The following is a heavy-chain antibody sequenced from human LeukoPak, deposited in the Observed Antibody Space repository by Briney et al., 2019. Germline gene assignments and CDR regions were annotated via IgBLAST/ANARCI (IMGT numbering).Heavy chain of an antibody. J-gene: IGHJ2*01. CDR2: INHSAST. CDR3: ARCGVGASTMPEWYFDL. Sequence: PSETLSLTCAIYGGSFSGCYWSWIRPPPAKGLEWIGEINHSASTNYNPSLKSRVTRSVDTSKIQFSLKLSAVSAAGTAVYYCARCGVGASTMPEWYFDLWGRGTLVSVSS. CDR1: GGSFSGCY. D-gene: IGHD1-26*01. V-gene: IGHV4-34*01.